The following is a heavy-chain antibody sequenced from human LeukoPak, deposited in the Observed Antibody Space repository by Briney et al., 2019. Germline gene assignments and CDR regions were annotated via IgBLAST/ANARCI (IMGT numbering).Heavy chain of an antibody. V-gene: IGHV3-7*01. CDR2: IKQDGSEK. Sequence: GGSLRLSCAASGFTFSSYWMSGVRQAPGKGLELVANIKQDGSEKYYVDSVKGRFTISRDNAKNSLYLQMNSLRAEDTAVYYCARDGGQWLYYSYYYYMDVWGKGTTVTVSS. CDR1: GFTFSSYW. D-gene: IGHD6-19*01. J-gene: IGHJ6*03. CDR3: ARDGGQWLYYSYYYYMDV.